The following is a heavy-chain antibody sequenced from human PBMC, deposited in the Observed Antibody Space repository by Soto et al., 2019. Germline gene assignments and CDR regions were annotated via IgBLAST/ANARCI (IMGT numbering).Heavy chain of an antibody. J-gene: IGHJ4*02. CDR2: IAHSGST. Sequence: QLQLQESGSGLVKPSQTLSLTCAVSGGSISSVGHSWSWIRQPPGKGLEWIGYIAHSGSTYYNPYLKSPVTISVDRSKDQFSLMLCSVPAADTAVYYCARGGLLPDYWGQGTLVTVSS. CDR3: ARGGLLPDY. D-gene: IGHD6-19*01. CDR1: GGSISSVGHS. V-gene: IGHV4-30-2*01.